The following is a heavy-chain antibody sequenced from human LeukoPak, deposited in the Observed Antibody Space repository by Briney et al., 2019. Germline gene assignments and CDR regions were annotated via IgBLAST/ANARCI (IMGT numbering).Heavy chain of an antibody. CDR1: GGSISSGDYY. J-gene: IGHJ6*02. CDR2: IYYSGST. Sequence: SETLSLTCTVSGGSISSGDYYWSWIRQHPGKGLEWIGYIYYSGSTYYNPSLKSRVTISVDTSKNQFSLKLSSVTAADTAVYYCARDGPSTLDGMDVWGQGTTVTVSS. V-gene: IGHV4-31*03. CDR3: ARDGPSTLDGMDV.